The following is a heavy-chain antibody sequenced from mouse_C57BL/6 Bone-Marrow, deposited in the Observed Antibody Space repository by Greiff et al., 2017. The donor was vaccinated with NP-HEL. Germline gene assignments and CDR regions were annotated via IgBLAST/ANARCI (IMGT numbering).Heavy chain of an antibody. Sequence: EVQGVESGGDLVKPGGSLKLSCAASGFTFSSYGMSWVRQTPDKRLEWVATISSGGSYTYYPDSVKGRFTLSRATAKNTLYLQMSSLKSEDTAMDYCARKGSPLYAMDYWGQGTSVTVSS. CDR2: ISSGGSYT. CDR1: GFTFSSYG. J-gene: IGHJ4*01. CDR3: ARKGSPLYAMDY. V-gene: IGHV5-6*01.